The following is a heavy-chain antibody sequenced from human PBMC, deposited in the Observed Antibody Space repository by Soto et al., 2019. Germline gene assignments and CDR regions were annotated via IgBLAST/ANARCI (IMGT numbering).Heavy chain of an antibody. V-gene: IGHV4-39*01. CDR3: ARHGGIAAAAYYFDY. D-gene: IGHD6-13*01. CDR1: GGSISSSSYY. J-gene: IGHJ4*02. Sequence: SETLSLTCTVSGGSISSSSYYWGWIRQPPGKGLEWIGSIYYSGSTYYNPSLKSRVTISVSTSKNQFSLKLSSVTAADTAVYYCARHGGIAAAAYYFDYWGQGTLVTVSS. CDR2: IYYSGST.